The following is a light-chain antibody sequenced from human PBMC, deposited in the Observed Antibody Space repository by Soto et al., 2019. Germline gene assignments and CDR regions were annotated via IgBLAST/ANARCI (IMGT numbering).Light chain of an antibody. CDR1: QSISSW. CDR2: DAS. V-gene: IGKV1-5*01. Sequence: DIQMTQSPSTLSASVGDRVTITCRASQSISSWLAWYQQKPGKAPELLIYDASSLVSGVPSRFSGSGSGTEFTLTISSLQPDDFATYYCQQYNSYSPETFGQGTKVEIK. CDR3: QQYNSYSPET. J-gene: IGKJ1*01.